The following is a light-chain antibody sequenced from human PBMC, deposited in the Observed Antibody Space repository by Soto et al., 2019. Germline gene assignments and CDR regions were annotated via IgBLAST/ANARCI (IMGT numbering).Light chain of an antibody. Sequence: EIVLTQAPATRCLSPGERATLSCRASQSVSSSYLAWYQQKPGQAPRLLIYGASSRATGIPDRFSGSGSGTDFTLTISRLEPEDFAVYYCQQYGSSPLWTFGQGTKV. CDR3: QQYGSSPLWT. CDR2: GAS. CDR1: QSVSSSY. V-gene: IGKV3-20*01. J-gene: IGKJ1*01.